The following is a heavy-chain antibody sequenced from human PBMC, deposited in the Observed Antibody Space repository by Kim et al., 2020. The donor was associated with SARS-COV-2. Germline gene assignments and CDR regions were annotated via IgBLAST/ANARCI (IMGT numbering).Heavy chain of an antibody. V-gene: IGHV1-69*13. CDR1: GGTFSSHA. CDR2: IIPKFDTT. Sequence: SVKVSCRPSGGTFSSHAFSWVRQAPGQGLEWVGGIIPKFDTTNYAQIFQGRVAITADESTHTVYMLLNTLTLEDTAVYFCASGGYSGYDFMGIFTYSGMDVWGRGTTVIVSS. D-gene: IGHD5-12*01. CDR3: ASGGYSGYDFMGIFTYSGMDV. J-gene: IGHJ6*01.